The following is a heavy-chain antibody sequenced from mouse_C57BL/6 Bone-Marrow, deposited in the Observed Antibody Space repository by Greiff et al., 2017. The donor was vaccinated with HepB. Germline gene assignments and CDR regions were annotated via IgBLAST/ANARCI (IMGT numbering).Heavy chain of an antibody. D-gene: IGHD1-1*01. CDR2: INPSNGGT. CDR1: GYTFTSYW. J-gene: IGHJ1*03. CDR3: ARTPPYYGNNPPWYFDV. Sequence: VQLQQPGAELVKPGASVKLSCKASGYTFTSYWMHWVKQRPGQGLEWIGYINPSNGGTNYNEKFKSKATLTVDKSSSTAYMQLSSLTSEDSAVYYCARTPPYYGNNPPWYFDVWGTGTTVTVSS. V-gene: IGHV1-53*01.